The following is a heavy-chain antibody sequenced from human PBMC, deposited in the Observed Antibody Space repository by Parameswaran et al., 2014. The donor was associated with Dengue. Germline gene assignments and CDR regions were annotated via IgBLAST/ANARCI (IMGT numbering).Heavy chain of an antibody. CDR2: ISGGGGST. Sequence: IRQPPGKGLEWVSAISGGGGSTYYADSVKGRFTISRDNSNNTLFLQMNSLRAEDTAVYYCAKAMTSVAHFDYWGQGTLVTVSS. V-gene: IGHV3-23*01. D-gene: IGHD4-23*01. CDR3: AKAMTSVAHFDY. J-gene: IGHJ4*02.